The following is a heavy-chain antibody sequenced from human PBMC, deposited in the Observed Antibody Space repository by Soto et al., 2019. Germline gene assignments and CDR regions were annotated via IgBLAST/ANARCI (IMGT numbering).Heavy chain of an antibody. CDR1: GYTFTSYG. CDR3: ERDGGYDSVIAYYYYYYMDV. D-gene: IGHD5-12*01. J-gene: IGHJ6*03. CDR2: ISAYNGNT. V-gene: IGHV1-18*01. Sequence: ASVKVSCKASGYTFTSYGISWVRHAPGQGLEWMGWISAYNGNTNYAQKLQGRVTMTTDTSTSTAYMELRSLRSDDTAVYYCERDGGYDSVIAYYYYYYMDVWGKGTTVTISS.